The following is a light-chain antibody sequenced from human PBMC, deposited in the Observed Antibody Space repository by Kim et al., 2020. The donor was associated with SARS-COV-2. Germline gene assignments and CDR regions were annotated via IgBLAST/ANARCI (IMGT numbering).Light chain of an antibody. CDR3: QQYNNHPLT. J-gene: IGKJ4*01. Sequence: IEMTQSPSTLSASVGDRVTITCRASQSICPWLAWYQQKPGKAPKFLIYNASTLETGVPSRFSGSGSGTEFTLTISSLQPDDFATYFCQQYNNHPLTFGGGTKVDIK. CDR1: QSICPW. V-gene: IGKV1-5*03. CDR2: NAS.